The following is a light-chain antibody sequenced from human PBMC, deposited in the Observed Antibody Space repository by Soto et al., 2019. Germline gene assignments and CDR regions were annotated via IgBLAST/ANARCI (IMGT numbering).Light chain of an antibody. CDR3: QHRSGFT. CDR2: DAS. J-gene: IGKJ3*01. Sequence: EVVLTQSPATLSLSPGERATLSCRASQSVNNYLAWYQQKPGQAPRLLIYDASNRATGIPARFSGSGSGTNFTLTISSLEPEDFAVYYCQHRSGFTFGPGTKVDIK. V-gene: IGKV3-11*01. CDR1: QSVNNY.